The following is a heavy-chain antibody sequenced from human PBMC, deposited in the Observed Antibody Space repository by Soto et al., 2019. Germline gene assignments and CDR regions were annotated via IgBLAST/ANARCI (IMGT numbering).Heavy chain of an antibody. D-gene: IGHD1-26*01. V-gene: IGHV4-59*08. J-gene: IGHJ4*02. CDR2: IYYSGST. Sequence: SETLSLTCTVSGGSISSYYWSWIRQPPGKGLEWIGYIYYSGSTNYDPSLKSRVTISVDTSKNQFSLKLSSVTAADTAVYYCALTTRDSGGFDYWGQGTLVTVSS. CDR1: GGSISSYY. CDR3: ALTTRDSGGFDY.